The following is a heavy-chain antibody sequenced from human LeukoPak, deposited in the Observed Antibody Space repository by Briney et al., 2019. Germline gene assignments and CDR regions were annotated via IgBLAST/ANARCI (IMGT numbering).Heavy chain of an antibody. Sequence: SETLSLTCTVSGASISSSYCTWIRQPAGEGLEWIGELNRSGSTNYNPSLKSRVTISVDTSKNQFSLKLSSVTAADTAVYYCARDRVVDATFYKYDAMDVWGLRTTVTVSS. J-gene: IGHJ6*02. CDR3: ARDRVVDATFYKYDAMDV. V-gene: IGHV4-34*01. CDR2: LNRSGST. D-gene: IGHD2-15*01. CDR1: GASISSSY.